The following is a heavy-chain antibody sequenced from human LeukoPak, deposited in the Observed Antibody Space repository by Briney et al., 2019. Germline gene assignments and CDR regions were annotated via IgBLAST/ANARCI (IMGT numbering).Heavy chain of an antibody. V-gene: IGHV1-69*13. CDR2: IIPIFGTA. J-gene: IGHJ4*02. CDR1: GGTFSSYA. CDR3: ARDYYDSSGYNSHFDC. D-gene: IGHD3-22*01. Sequence: SVKVSCKASGGTFSSYAISWVRQAPGQGLEWMGGIIPIFGTANYAQKFQGRVTITADESTSTAYMELSSLRSEDTAVYYCARDYYDSSGYNSHFDCWGQGTLVTVSS.